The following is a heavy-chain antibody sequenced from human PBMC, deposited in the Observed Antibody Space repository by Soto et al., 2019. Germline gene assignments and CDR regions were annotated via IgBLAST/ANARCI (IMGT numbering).Heavy chain of an antibody. D-gene: IGHD2-15*01. CDR2: ISSSSDTI. V-gene: IGHV3-48*01. CDR3: ARDPRYCTGGNCYASYYYYYLDV. J-gene: IGHJ6*03. CDR1: GFTFSRYS. Sequence: EVQLVESGGGLVQPGGSLRLSCAASGFTFSRYSMNWVRQAPGKGLEWVSYISSSSDTIYYADSVKGRFTISRDNAKNSLYLHMNSLRAEDTAVYYCARDPRYCTGGNCYASYYYYYLDVWGIGTTGTVSS.